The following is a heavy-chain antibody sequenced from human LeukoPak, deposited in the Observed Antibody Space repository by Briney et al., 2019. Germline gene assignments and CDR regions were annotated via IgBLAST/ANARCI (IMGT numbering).Heavy chain of an antibody. D-gene: IGHD3-22*01. J-gene: IGHJ4*02. CDR1: GFTFSSYW. CDR2: INSDGSST. Sequence: GGSLRLSCAASGFTFSSYWMHWVRQAPGKGLVWVSRINSDGSSTSYADSVKGRFTISRDNAKNTLYLQMNSLRAEDTAVYYCARDPGNDSSGSPLFFDYWGQGTLVTVSS. V-gene: IGHV3-74*01. CDR3: ARDPGNDSSGSPLFFDY.